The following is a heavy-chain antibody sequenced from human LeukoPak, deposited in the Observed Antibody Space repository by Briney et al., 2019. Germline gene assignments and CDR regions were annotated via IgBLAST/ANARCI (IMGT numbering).Heavy chain of an antibody. CDR2: ISSDSSTI. V-gene: IGHV3-48*01. CDR1: GFTFSSYG. CDR3: ARDGGYYYDT. J-gene: IGHJ4*02. D-gene: IGHD3-22*01. Sequence: GGSLRLSCAASGFTFSSYGMNWVRQAPGKGLEWVSYISSDSSTIYYADSVKGRFTISRDNAKNSLYLQMSSLRAEDTAVYYCARDGGYYYDTWGQGTLVTVSS.